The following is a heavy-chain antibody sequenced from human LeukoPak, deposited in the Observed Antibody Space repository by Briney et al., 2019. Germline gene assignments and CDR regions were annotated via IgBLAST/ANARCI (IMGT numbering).Heavy chain of an antibody. CDR3: ARGLWFGEYYYYGMDV. V-gene: IGHV4-31*03. CDR2: IYYSGST. Sequence: SQTLSLTCTVSGGSISSGGYYWSWIRQHPGKGLEWIGYIYYSGSTYYNPSLKSRVTISVDTSKNQFSLKLSSVTAADTAVYYCARGLWFGEYYYYGMDVWGQGTTVTVSS. J-gene: IGHJ6*02. D-gene: IGHD3-10*01. CDR1: GGSISSGGYY.